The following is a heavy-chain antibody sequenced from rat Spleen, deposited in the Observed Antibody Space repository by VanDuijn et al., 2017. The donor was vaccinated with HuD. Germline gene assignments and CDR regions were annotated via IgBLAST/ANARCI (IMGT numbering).Heavy chain of an antibody. CDR3: AKAPLWYGYPHYFDY. CDR1: GFTFNNYW. Sequence: EVQLVESGGGLVQPGRSLKLSCLASGFTFNNYWMTWIRQAPGKGLEWVASITNTGGSTYYPDSVKGRFTISRDNAKSTLYLQMNSLRSEDTATYYCAKAPLWYGYPHYFDYWGQGVMVTVSS. J-gene: IGHJ2*01. D-gene: IGHD1-7*01. V-gene: IGHV5-31*01. CDR2: ITNTGGST.